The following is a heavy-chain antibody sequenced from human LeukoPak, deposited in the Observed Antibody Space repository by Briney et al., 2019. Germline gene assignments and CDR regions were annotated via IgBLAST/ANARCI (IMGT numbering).Heavy chain of an antibody. J-gene: IGHJ4*02. CDR3: ARSHSVWTSFDY. V-gene: IGHV4-59*01. CDR1: GGSISSYY. D-gene: IGHD3/OR15-3a*01. Sequence: WETLSLTCTVSGGSISSYYWSWIRQPPGKGLEWIGYIYYSGSTNYNPSLKSRVTISVDTSKNQFSLKLSSVTAADTAVYYCARSHSVWTSFDYWGQGTLVTVSS. CDR2: IYYSGST.